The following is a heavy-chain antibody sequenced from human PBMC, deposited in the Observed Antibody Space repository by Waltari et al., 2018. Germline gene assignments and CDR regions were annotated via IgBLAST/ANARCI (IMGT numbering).Heavy chain of an antibody. J-gene: IGHJ4*02. D-gene: IGHD2-2*01. V-gene: IGHV4-4*02. Sequence: QVQLQESGQGLVKPSGTLSLTCAVSGDPISGNYWWSWVRQSPEKGLEWIGQVHHSGKTHYNPSLQSRVTISVDKPKNQFSLNLNSVTAAATAVYYCAGDRAIGLFFDYWGRGTLVTVSS. CDR1: GDPISGNYW. CDR3: AGDRAIGLFFDY. CDR2: VHHSGKT.